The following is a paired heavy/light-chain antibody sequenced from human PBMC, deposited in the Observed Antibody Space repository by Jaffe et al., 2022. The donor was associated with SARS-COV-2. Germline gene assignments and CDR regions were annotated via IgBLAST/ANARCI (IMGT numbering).Light chain of an antibody. V-gene: IGKV4-1*01. J-gene: IGKJ2*01. CDR1: QSVLSSSNNKNY. CDR2: WAS. CDR3: QQYYSRPFT. Sequence: DIVMTQSPDSLAVSLGERATINCKSSQSVLSSSNNKNYLAWYQQKPGQSPSLLLYWASTRESGVPDRFSGSGSGTDFTLTISSLQAEDVAVYYCQQYYSRPFTFGQGTKLEIK.
Heavy chain of an antibody. J-gene: IGHJ4*02. V-gene: IGHV4-31*03. CDR3: ARDNDASGIGSFDY. D-gene: IGHD3-10*01. CDR2: LYNIRNT. Sequence: QVQLQESGPGLVKPSQTLSLTCTVSGGSINSGGYHWSWIRQHPGKGLEWIGYLYNIRNTQYSPSLKSRVTISADTSKNQFFLNLNSVTDADTAVYYCARDNDASGIGSFDYWGQGTLVTVSS. CDR1: GGSINSGGYH.